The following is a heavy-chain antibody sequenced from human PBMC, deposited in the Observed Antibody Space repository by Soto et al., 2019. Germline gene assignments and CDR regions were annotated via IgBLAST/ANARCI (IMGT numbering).Heavy chain of an antibody. V-gene: IGHV3-30*18. CDR3: AKEWMVAATLFDY. CDR1: GFTFSNYG. Sequence: QVRLVESGGGVLQPGRSLRLSCAASGFTFSNYGMHWVRQAPGKGLEWVAVILYDGINKYYADSVKGRFTISRDNSKSTLYLQMNSLRAEDTAVYYCAKEWMVAATLFDYWGQGTLVTVSS. J-gene: IGHJ4*02. D-gene: IGHD2-15*01. CDR2: ILYDGINK.